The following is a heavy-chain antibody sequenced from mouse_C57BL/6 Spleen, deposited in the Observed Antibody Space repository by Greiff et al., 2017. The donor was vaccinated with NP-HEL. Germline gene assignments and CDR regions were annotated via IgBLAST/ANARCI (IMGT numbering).Heavy chain of an antibody. Sequence: EVKLVESGPELVKPGASVKIPCKASGYTFTDYNMDWVKQSHGKSLEWIGDINPNNGGTIYNQKFKGKATLTVDKSSSTAYMELRSLTSEDTAVYYCARKDYGSRPFAYWGQGTLVTVSA. CDR1: GYTFTDYN. D-gene: IGHD1-1*01. V-gene: IGHV1-18*01. CDR3: ARKDYGSRPFAY. J-gene: IGHJ3*01. CDR2: INPNNGGT.